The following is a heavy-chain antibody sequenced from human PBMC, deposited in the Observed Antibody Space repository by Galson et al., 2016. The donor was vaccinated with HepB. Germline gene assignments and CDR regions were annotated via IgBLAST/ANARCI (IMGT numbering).Heavy chain of an antibody. CDR3: AREGPYWGGNYWFDP. CDR1: GGSMTSGGFY. Sequence: TLSLTCTVFGGSMTSGGFYWSWIRQLPGKGLEWIGHIYYSGATYYNPSLKSRGTISVDTSKNQFSLNLISVTAADTAVYFCAREGPYWGGNYWFDPWGQGTLVTVSS. J-gene: IGHJ5*02. D-gene: IGHD2-21*01. V-gene: IGHV4-31*03. CDR2: IYYSGAT.